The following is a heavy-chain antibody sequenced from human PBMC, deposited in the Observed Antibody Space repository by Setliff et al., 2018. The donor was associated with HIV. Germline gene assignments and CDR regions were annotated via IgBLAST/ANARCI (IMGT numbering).Heavy chain of an antibody. V-gene: IGHV4-59*01. CDR3: ARAVIRREDRGMWTKLWSAPNHMDV. J-gene: IGHJ6*03. Sequence: SETLSLTCTVSNGFINTYYWVWIRQSPGKGLEWIGHIHYGGGTYYNPSLESRVSISRDTSKNQFSLNLRDVTAGDTALYYCARAVIRREDRGMWTKLWSAPNHMDVWGKGITVTVSS. D-gene: IGHD3-10*01. CDR2: IHYGGGT. CDR1: NGFINTYY.